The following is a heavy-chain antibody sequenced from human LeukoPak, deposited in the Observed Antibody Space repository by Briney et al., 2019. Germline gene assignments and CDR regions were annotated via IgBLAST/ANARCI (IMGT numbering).Heavy chain of an antibody. Sequence: PSETLSLTCSVSGAFTITYYWSWVRQPPTGGLEWIGYVFYSGNSNYNPNFTSRVTMSVDTSKSQFSLKLTSLSAADTAVYYCARIDPLGFFDQWGQGTLVTVSS. J-gene: IGHJ4*02. CDR2: VFYSGNS. CDR1: GAFTITYY. V-gene: IGHV4-59*13. D-gene: IGHD6-25*01. CDR3: ARIDPLGFFDQ.